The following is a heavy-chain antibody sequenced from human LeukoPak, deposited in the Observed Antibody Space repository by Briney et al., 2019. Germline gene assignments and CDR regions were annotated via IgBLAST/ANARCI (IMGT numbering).Heavy chain of an antibody. Sequence: ASVKVSFKVSGYTLTELSMHWVRQAPGKGLEWMGGFDPEDGETIYAQKFQGRVTMTEDTSTDTAYIELRSLRCEDRAVYYCTTRRVSSLPPFDYGARGTLVTVSS. V-gene: IGHV1-24*01. CDR3: TTRRVSSLPPFDY. D-gene: IGHD6-13*01. CDR2: FDPEDGET. J-gene: IGHJ4*02. CDR1: GYTLTELS.